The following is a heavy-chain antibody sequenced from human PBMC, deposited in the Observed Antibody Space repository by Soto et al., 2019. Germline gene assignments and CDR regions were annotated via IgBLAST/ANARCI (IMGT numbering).Heavy chain of an antibody. CDR3: AKDVNWNPRYYYYGTDV. CDR2: ISYDGGNK. V-gene: IGHV3-30*18. J-gene: IGHJ6*02. CDR1: GFTFSSYG. Sequence: GGSLRLSCAASGFTFSSYGMHWVRQAPGKGLEWVTVISYDGGNKYYADSVKGRFTISRDNSKNTLYLQMNSLRAEDTAVYYCAKDVNWNPRYYYYGTDVWGQGTTVTVSS. D-gene: IGHD1-20*01.